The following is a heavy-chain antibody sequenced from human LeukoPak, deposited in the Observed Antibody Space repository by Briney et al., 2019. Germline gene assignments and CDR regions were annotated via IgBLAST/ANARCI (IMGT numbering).Heavy chain of an antibody. J-gene: IGHJ3*02. CDR3: ARDPYFDAFDM. CDR1: GFIFSSYW. D-gene: IGHD3-3*01. Sequence: TGGSLRLSCVASGFIFSSYWMSWVRQAPGKGLEWVANIKGDGNEQYYVDSVRGRFTIFRDNAKNSLYLQMNSLRVEDTAMYYCARDPYFDAFDMWGQGTMVTVSS. CDR2: IKGDGNEQ. V-gene: IGHV3-7*01.